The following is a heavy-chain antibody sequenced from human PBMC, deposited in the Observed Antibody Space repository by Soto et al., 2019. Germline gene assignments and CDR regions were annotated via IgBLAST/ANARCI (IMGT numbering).Heavy chain of an antibody. V-gene: IGHV4-4*08. Sequence: QVQLQESGPGLVKPSGTLSLTCSVSGGSITSYYWSWVRQPPGEGLEWIGYIHSGGNTNYNPSLTSRVAMSVDPSKNQFSLRLTAVTAADTAVYFCARAKFCSGGGCYSWSFAFDSWGQGTLVTVSS. J-gene: IGHJ4*02. CDR2: IHSGGNT. CDR1: GGSITSYY. CDR3: ARAKFCSGGGCYSWSFAFDS. D-gene: IGHD2-15*01.